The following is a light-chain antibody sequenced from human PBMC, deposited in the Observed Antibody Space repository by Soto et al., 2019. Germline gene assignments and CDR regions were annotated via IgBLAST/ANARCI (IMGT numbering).Light chain of an antibody. V-gene: IGLV2-23*03. CDR3: CSYAGSSTFGVV. Sequence: QSVLTQPASVSVSPGQSITISCTGTSSDVGSYNLVSWYQQHPGKAPKLMIYEGSKRPSGVSNRFSGSKSGNTASLTISGLQAEDEADYYCCSYAGSSTFGVVFGGGTKVTVL. J-gene: IGLJ2*01. CDR2: EGS. CDR1: SSDVGSYNL.